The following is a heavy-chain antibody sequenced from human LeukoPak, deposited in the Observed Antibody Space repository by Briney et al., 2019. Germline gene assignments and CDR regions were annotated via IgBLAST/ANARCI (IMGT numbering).Heavy chain of an antibody. J-gene: IGHJ4*02. CDR1: GGSISSGSYY. CDR3: AGDIGWIDY. D-gene: IGHD6-19*01. CDR2: IYTSGSI. Sequence: SQTLSLTCTVSGGSISSGSYYWSWIRQPAGKGLEWIGRIYTSGSINYNPSLKSRVTISGDMSKNQFSVKLSAVTAAATAVYSCAGDIGWIDYWGQGTLVTVSS. V-gene: IGHV4-61*02.